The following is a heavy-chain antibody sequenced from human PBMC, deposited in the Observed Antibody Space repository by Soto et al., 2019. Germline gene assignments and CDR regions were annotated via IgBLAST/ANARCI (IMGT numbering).Heavy chain of an antibody. CDR3: ASRSTSDYYYDSSGQSDY. D-gene: IGHD3-22*01. V-gene: IGHV4-4*02. CDR2: IYHSGST. Sequence: QVQLQESGPGLVKPSGTLSLTCAVSGGSISSSNWWSWVRQPPGKGLEWIGEIYHSGSTNYNPSLKSRVTISVDKSKNQFSLKLSSVTAADTAVYYCASRSTSDYYYDSSGQSDYWGQGTLVTVSS. J-gene: IGHJ4*02. CDR1: GGSISSSNW.